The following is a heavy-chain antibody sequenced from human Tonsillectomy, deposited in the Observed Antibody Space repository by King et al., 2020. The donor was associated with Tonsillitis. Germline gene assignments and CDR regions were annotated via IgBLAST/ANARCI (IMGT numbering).Heavy chain of an antibody. D-gene: IGHD4-11*01. CDR3: AGTPGNYFDP. V-gene: IGHV4-34*01. CDR1: GGSFSRYY. CDR2: INHYGST. Sequence: VQLQQWGAGLLKPSETLSLTCAVYGGSFSRYYWSWIRQPPGKGLEWIGEINHYGSTNYSPSLKSRVSISIDTSKNQFSLNLRSVTAADTAIYYCAGTPGNYFDPWGQGTLVTVSS. J-gene: IGHJ5*02.